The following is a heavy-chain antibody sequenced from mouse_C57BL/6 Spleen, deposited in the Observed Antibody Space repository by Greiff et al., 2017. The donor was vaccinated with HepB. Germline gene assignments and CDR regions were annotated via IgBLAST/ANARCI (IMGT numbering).Heavy chain of an antibody. J-gene: IGHJ2*01. D-gene: IGHD1-1*01. V-gene: IGHV1-53*01. CDR2: INPSNGGT. Sequence: QVQLQQPGTELVKPGASVKLSCKASGYTFTSYWMHWVKQRPGQGLEWIGNINPSNGGTNYNEKFKSKATLTVDKSSSTAYMQLSSLTSEESAVSYCARDSFYSGSSHDYWGQGTPLTVSS. CDR3: ARDSFYSGSSHDY. CDR1: GYTFTSYW.